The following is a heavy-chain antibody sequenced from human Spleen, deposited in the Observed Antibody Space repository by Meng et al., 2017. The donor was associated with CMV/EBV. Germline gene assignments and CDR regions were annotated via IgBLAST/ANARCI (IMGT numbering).Heavy chain of an antibody. Sequence: GESLKIPCEASGFTFSTYTMHWVRQDPGKGLEWASVIYNDGSTTYYADSVECRFTISRDNAKNSLYLQMNSLRADDTALYYCARDLNASWSTFDMWGRGTMVTVSS. D-gene: IGHD6-13*01. V-gene: IGHV3-23*03. CDR1: GFTFSTYT. J-gene: IGHJ3*02. CDR3: ARDLNASWSTFDM. CDR2: IYNDGSTT.